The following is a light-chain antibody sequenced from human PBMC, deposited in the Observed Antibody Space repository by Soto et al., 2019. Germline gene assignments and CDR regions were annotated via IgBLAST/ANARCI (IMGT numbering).Light chain of an antibody. Sequence: QSALTQPASVSGSPGQSITISCTGTSSDVGGYNYVSWYQQHPGKAPKLMIYDVTKRPSGVPDRFSGSKSGNTASLTISGLQAEDEADYYCCSYVGSYTSYVFGTGTKLTVL. V-gene: IGLV2-11*01. J-gene: IGLJ1*01. CDR2: DVT. CDR1: SSDVGGYNY. CDR3: CSYVGSYTSYV.